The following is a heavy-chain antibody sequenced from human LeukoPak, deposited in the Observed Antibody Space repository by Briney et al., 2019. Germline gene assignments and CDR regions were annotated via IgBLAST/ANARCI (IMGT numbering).Heavy chain of an antibody. Sequence: SETLSLTCAVYGGSFSGYYWSWIRQPPGKGLEWIGEINHSGSTNYNPSLKSRVTISVDTSKNQFSLKLSSVTAADTAVYYCARNYDFWSGYYTSYYYGMDVWGQGTTVTVSS. CDR3: ARNYDFWSGYYTSYYYGMDV. J-gene: IGHJ6*02. D-gene: IGHD3-3*01. V-gene: IGHV4-34*01. CDR2: INHSGST. CDR1: GGSFSGYY.